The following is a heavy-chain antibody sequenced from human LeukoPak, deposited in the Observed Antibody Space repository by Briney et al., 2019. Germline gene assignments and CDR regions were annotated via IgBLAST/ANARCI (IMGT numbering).Heavy chain of an antibody. CDR2: ISPNSGGT. Sequence: ASVKVSCKASGYTFTGYYMHWVRQAPGQGLEWMGRISPNSGGTNYAQKFQGRVTMTRDTSINTAYMELSRLRSDDTAVYYCARVGHSGYSYGLAPNFDYWGQGTLVTVSS. D-gene: IGHD5-18*01. J-gene: IGHJ4*02. CDR3: ARVGHSGYSYGLAPNFDY. V-gene: IGHV1-2*06. CDR1: GYTFTGYY.